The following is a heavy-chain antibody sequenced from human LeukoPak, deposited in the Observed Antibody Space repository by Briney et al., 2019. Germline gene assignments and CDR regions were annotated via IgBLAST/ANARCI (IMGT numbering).Heavy chain of an antibody. D-gene: IGHD5-24*01. V-gene: IGHV3-48*01. CDR3: TRDYKYAFDN. J-gene: IGHJ4*02. CDR2: IGIDSGNT. CDR1: GFTFSDYS. Sequence: GGSLRLSCAASGFTFSDYSMNWVRQAPGKGLEWISYIGIDSGNTNYADSVKGRFTISGDKAENSLYLQMNSLRAKDTAVYYCTRDYKYAFDNWGQGTLVTVSS.